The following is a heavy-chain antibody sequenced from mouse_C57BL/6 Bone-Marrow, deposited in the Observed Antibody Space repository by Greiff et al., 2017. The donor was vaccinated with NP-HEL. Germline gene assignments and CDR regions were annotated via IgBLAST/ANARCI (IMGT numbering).Heavy chain of an antibody. Sequence: QVQLKESGPGLVAPSQSLSITCTVSGFSLTSYAISWVRQPPGKGLEWLGVIWTGGGTTYNSALKSRLSISKDNSKSQVFLKMNSLQTDDTARYYCARNQGSYDYDWFAYWGQGTLVTVSA. V-gene: IGHV2-9-1*01. CDR1: GFSLTSYA. CDR3: ARNQGSYDYDWFAY. CDR2: IWTGGGT. J-gene: IGHJ3*01. D-gene: IGHD2-4*01.